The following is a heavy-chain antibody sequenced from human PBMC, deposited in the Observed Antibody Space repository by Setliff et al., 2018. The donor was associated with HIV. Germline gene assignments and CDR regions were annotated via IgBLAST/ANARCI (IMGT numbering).Heavy chain of an antibody. D-gene: IGHD4-17*01. V-gene: IGHV1-69*06. CDR2: IIPIFDAV. Sequence: ASVKVSCKASGGTFSSYAISWVRQAPGQGLEWMGRIIPIFDAVNYAQKFQARITINADKSTNTAYMELRSLRSEDTAVYYCASVNAVDADYGDFNDAFEIWGQGTMVTVSS. J-gene: IGHJ3*02. CDR1: GGTFSSYA. CDR3: ASVNAVDADYGDFNDAFEI.